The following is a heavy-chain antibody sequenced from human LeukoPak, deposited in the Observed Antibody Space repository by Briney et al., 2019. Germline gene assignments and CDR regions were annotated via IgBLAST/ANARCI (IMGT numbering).Heavy chain of an antibody. CDR1: GYTFTSYA. CDR2: INAGNGNT. CDR3: ARSGQLAAFDY. J-gene: IGHJ4*02. V-gene: IGHV1-3*01. Sequence: ASVKVSCKASGYTFTSYAMHWVRQAPGQRLEWMGWINAGNGNTKYSQKFQGRVTITRDTSASTAYMELSSQRSEDTAVYYCARSGQLAAFDYWGQGTLVTVSS. D-gene: IGHD6-6*01.